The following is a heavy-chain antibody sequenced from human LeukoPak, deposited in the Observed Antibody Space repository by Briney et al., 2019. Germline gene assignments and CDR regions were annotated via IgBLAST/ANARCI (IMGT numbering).Heavy chain of an antibody. CDR2: IWSDASNT. CDR1: GFIFSSYG. D-gene: IGHD3-9*01. Sequence: GGSLRLSCAASGFIFSSYGMHWVRQAPGKGLEWVAVIWSDASNTYYVDSVKGRFTISRDNSKNTLYLQMNSLRAEDTAVYYCTRTYNIRYFDTWGQGTLVTVSS. CDR3: TRTYNIRYFDT. J-gene: IGHJ4*02. V-gene: IGHV3-33*01.